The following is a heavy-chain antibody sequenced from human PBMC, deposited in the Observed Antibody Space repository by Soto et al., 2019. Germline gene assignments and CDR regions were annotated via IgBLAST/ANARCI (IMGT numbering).Heavy chain of an antibody. D-gene: IGHD3-3*01. V-gene: IGHV3-48*02. CDR3: AANFFGVTHPTFDY. J-gene: IGHJ4*02. Sequence: PGGSLRLSCAASGFTFSSYSMNWVRQAAGKGLEWVSYISSSSSTIYYADSVKGRFTISRDNAKNSLYLQMNSLRDEDTAVYYCAANFFGVTHPTFDYWGQGTLVTVSS. CDR2: ISSSSSTI. CDR1: GFTFSSYS.